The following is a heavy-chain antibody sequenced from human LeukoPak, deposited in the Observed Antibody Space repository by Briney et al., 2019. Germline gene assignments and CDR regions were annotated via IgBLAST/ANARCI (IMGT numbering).Heavy chain of an antibody. D-gene: IGHD6-13*01. CDR3: ARDPPTGGAAPPFDY. J-gene: IGHJ4*02. CDR2: ISAYNGNT. Sequence: ASVKVSCKASGYTFTSYGISWVRQAPGQGLEWMGWISAYNGNTNYAQKLQGRVTTTTDTSTSTAYMELSSLRSEDTAVYYCARDPPTGGAAPPFDYWGQGTLVTVSS. V-gene: IGHV1-18*01. CDR1: GYTFTSYG.